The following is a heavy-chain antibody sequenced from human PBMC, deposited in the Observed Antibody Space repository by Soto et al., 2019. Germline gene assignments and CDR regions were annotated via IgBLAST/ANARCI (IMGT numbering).Heavy chain of an antibody. V-gene: IGHV4-34*01. CDR1: GGSFSSHS. Sequence: SETLSLTCAVYGGSFSSHSCTWIRQSPEKGMEWMGDINHSGRVNNCPSPKRRVTISLATSKNKFSLTLSAVTAADTAMYYCSTRAYDTNGYYRFDPWGQGTLVTVSS. D-gene: IGHD3-22*01. J-gene: IGHJ5*01. CDR2: INHSGRV. CDR3: STRAYDTNGYYRFDP.